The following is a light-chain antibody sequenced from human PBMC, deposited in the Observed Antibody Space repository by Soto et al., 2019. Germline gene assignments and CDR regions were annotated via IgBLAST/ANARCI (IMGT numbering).Light chain of an antibody. Sequence: QSALTQPASVSGSPGQSITISCTGTSSDVGSYNLVSWYQQHPGKAPKLMIYEGSKRPSGVSNRFSGSKSGNTASLTISGXQAEDEADYYCCSYAGSSTFWVFGTGTKVTVL. V-gene: IGLV2-23*03. CDR2: EGS. CDR1: SSDVGSYNL. CDR3: CSYAGSSTFWV. J-gene: IGLJ1*01.